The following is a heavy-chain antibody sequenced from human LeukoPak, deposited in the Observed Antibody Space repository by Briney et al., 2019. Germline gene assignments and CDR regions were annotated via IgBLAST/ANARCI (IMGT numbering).Heavy chain of an antibody. J-gene: IGHJ4*02. V-gene: IGHV3-11*04. CDR3: ARVADYGDCDYFDY. Sequence: GGSLRLSCAASGFTFSDYYMSWIRQAPGKGLEWVSYISSSGSTIYYADSVRGRFTISRDNAKNSLYLQMNSLRAEDTAVYYCARVADYGDCDYFDYWGQGTLVTVSS. CDR1: GFTFSDYY. D-gene: IGHD4-17*01. CDR2: ISSSGSTI.